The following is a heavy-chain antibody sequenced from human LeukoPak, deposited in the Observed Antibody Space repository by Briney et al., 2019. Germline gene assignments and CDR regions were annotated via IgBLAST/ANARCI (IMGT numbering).Heavy chain of an antibody. V-gene: IGHV4-59*01. CDR2: IYYSGST. J-gene: IGHJ4*02. D-gene: IGHD6-19*01. CDR1: GGSISNYY. CDR3: ARDARPYSSGYYFDY. Sequence: KPSETLSLTCTVSGGSISNYYWNWIRQPPGKGLEWTGYIYYSGSTNYNPSLKSRVTISVDTSKNQFSLKLSSVTAAGTAVYYCARDARPYSSGYYFDYWGQGTLVTVSS.